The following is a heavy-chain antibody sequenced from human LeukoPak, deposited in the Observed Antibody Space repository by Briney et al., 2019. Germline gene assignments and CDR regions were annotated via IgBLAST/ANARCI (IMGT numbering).Heavy chain of an antibody. V-gene: IGHV6-1*01. J-gene: IGHJ4*02. CDR3: ARSRGAIVDY. CDR1: GDSVSSNSAA. CDR2: TYYRSKWVN. Sequence: SQTLSLTCAISGDSVSSNSAAWNWIRQSPSRGLEWLGRTYYRSKWVNDYATSVKSRISINPDISANQFSLQLNSVTPEDTALYYCARSRGAIVDYWGQGTLVTVSS.